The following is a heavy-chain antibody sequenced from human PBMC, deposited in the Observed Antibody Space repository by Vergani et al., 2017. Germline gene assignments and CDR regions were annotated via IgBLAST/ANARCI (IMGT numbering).Heavy chain of an antibody. J-gene: IGHJ6*02. CDR1: GFTFSSYW. CDR2: INSDGSST. D-gene: IGHD1-7*01. CDR3: ARDTPQTGTTLSYYYGMDV. Sequence: EVQLVESGGGLVQPGGSLRLSCAASGFTFSSYWMHWVRQAPGKGLVWVSRINSDGSSTSYADSVKGRFTISRDNAKNTLYLQMNSLRADDTAVYYCARDTPQTGTTLSYYYGMDVWGQGTTVTVSS. V-gene: IGHV3-74*01.